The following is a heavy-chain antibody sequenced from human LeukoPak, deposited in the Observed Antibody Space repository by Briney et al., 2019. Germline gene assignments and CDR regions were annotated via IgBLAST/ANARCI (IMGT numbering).Heavy chain of an antibody. V-gene: IGHV4-30-4*01. Sequence: PSQTLSLTCTVSGGSISSGDYYWSWIRQPPGKGLEWIGYIYYSGSTYYNPSLKSRVTISVDTSKNQFSLKLSSVTAADTAVYYCARGQWVYYDSSGYSYYFDYWGQGTLVTVSS. CDR2: IYYSGST. CDR3: ARGQWVYYDSSGYSYYFDY. D-gene: IGHD3-22*01. J-gene: IGHJ4*02. CDR1: GGSISSGDYY.